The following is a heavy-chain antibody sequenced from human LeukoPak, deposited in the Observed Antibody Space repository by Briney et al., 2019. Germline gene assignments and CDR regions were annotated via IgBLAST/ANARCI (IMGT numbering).Heavy chain of an antibody. Sequence: SETLSLTCTVSGGSISSYYWSWIRQPAGKGLEWIGYIYYSGSTNYNPSLKSRVTISVDTSKNQFSLKLSSVTATDTAVYYCARGAYTYYFDYWGQGTLVTVSS. CDR2: IYYSGST. D-gene: IGHD4-11*01. V-gene: IGHV4-59*01. J-gene: IGHJ4*02. CDR1: GGSISSYY. CDR3: ARGAYTYYFDY.